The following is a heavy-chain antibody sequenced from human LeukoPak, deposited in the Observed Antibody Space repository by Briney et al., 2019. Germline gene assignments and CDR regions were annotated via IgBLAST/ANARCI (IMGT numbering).Heavy chain of an antibody. CDR2: INSDASTI. J-gene: IGHJ4*02. CDR3: ARETGYGSGWYDY. D-gene: IGHD6-19*01. V-gene: IGHV3-74*01. CDR1: GLTFSSDW. Sequence: GGSLRLSCAASGLTFSSDWMHWVRQVPGKGLVWVSRINSDASTINYADSVKGRFTISRDNAKNTLYLQMNNLRAEDTAVYYCARETGYGSGWYDYWGQGTLVTVSS.